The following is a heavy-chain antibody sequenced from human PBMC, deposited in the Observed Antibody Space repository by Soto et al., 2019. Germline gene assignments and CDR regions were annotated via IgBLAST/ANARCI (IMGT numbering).Heavy chain of an antibody. D-gene: IGHD3-10*01. V-gene: IGHV3-7*01. Sequence: PGGSLRLSCEASGFTFSSYGMHWVRQAPGKGLEWVANIKQDGSEKYYVDSVKGRFTISRDNAKNSLYLQMNSLRAEDTAVYYCARSLVWFGELFDYWGQGTLVTVSS. J-gene: IGHJ4*02. CDR2: IKQDGSEK. CDR1: GFTFSSYG. CDR3: ARSLVWFGELFDY.